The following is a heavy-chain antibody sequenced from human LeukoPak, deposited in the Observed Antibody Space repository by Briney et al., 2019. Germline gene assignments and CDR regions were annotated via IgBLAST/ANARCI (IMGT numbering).Heavy chain of an antibody. V-gene: IGHV4-38-2*01. D-gene: IGHD3-22*01. CDR1: DYSISSGKY. J-gene: IGHJ4*02. Sequence: SETLSLTCAVSDYSISSGKYWGWIRQPPGKGLEWIGSVYQSGSTHYSPSLKSRVTISVDTSKNQFSLKLRSVTAADTAVYYCARNDSSGYFDYWGQGTLVTVPS. CDR3: ARNDSSGYFDY. CDR2: VYQSGST.